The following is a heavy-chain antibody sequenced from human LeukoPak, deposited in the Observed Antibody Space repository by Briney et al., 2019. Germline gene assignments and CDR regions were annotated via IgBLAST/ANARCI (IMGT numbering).Heavy chain of an antibody. CDR3: AKEMGSDYGDDAFDI. Sequence: GGSLRLSCAASGFTFTNFAMHWVRQAPGKGLEWVSGISSINDNIGYADSVKGRFTISRDNAKNSLFLQMNSLTAEDTAFYYCAKEMGSDYGDDAFDIWGQGTMVTVSS. J-gene: IGHJ3*02. V-gene: IGHV3-9*01. CDR2: ISSINDNI. D-gene: IGHD4-17*01. CDR1: GFTFTNFA.